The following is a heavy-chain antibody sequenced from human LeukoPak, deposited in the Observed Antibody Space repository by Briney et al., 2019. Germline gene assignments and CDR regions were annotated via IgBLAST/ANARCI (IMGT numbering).Heavy chain of an antibody. J-gene: IGHJ4*02. Sequence: ASVKVSCKASGGTFSSYAISWVRQAPGQGLEWMGGIIPIFGTANYAQKFQGRVTITTDESTSTAYMELSSLRSEDTAVYYCARGPYSSSSRYYFDYWGQGTLVTVSS. CDR2: IIPIFGTA. D-gene: IGHD6-6*01. CDR3: ARGPYSSSSRYYFDY. CDR1: GGTFSSYA. V-gene: IGHV1-69*05.